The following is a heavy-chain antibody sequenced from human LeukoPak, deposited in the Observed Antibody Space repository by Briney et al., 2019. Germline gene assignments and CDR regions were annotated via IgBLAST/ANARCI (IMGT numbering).Heavy chain of an antibody. CDR2: SRNKVNGYTT. D-gene: IGHD1-26*01. Sequence: GGSLRLSCAASGFTFTDHYMDWVRQAPGKGLEWVGRSRNKVNGYTTEYAAPVSGRFTMSRDDSQNSLYLEMNSLKTEDTAMYYCARGRGSWDAFDIWGQGTMVTVSS. CDR3: ARGRGSWDAFDI. CDR1: GFTFTDHY. V-gene: IGHV3-72*01. J-gene: IGHJ3*02.